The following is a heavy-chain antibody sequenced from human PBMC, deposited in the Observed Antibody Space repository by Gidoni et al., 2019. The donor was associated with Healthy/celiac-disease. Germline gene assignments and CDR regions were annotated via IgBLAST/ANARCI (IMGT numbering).Heavy chain of an antibody. J-gene: IGHJ4*02. D-gene: IGHD6-19*01. CDR1: GFTFSSYA. CDR2: ISGSGVST. CDR3: AKDVAGGGYFDY. Sequence: EVQLLESGGGLVQPGGSLRLYCAASGFTFSSYAMSWVRQAPGKGLEWVSAISGSGVSTYYADSVKVRFTISRDNSKNTLYLQMNSLRAEDTAVYYCAKDVAGGGYFDYWGQGTLVTVSS. V-gene: IGHV3-23*01.